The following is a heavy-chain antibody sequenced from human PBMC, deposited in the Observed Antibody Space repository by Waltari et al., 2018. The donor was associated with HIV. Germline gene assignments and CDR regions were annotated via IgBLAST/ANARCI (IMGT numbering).Heavy chain of an antibody. Sequence: QVQLVESGGGVVQPGRCLRLSCAASGFTFRNYGMHWVRQAPGKGLEWVAVISFDGSNQYYADSVRGRFTISRDNSKKKVFLQMNSLRLDDSALYYCATGQQVWETWSQLDYWGQGTLVIVSS. D-gene: IGHD1-1*01. CDR2: ISFDGSNQ. J-gene: IGHJ4*02. CDR3: ATGQQVWETWSQLDY. CDR1: GFTFRNYG. V-gene: IGHV3-30*03.